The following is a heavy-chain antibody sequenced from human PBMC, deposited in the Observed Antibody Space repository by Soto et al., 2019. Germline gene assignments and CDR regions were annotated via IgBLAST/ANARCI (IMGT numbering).Heavy chain of an antibody. Sequence: GGSLRLSCAASGFTFSGSAMHWVRQASGKGLEWVGRIRSKANSYATAYAASVKGRFTISRDDSKNTAYLQMNSLKTEDTAVYYCTRHSSGWTDPLYYYYYGMDVWGQGTTVTSP. CDR3: TRHSSGWTDPLYYYYYGMDV. D-gene: IGHD6-19*01. CDR1: GFTFSGSA. J-gene: IGHJ6*02. V-gene: IGHV3-73*01. CDR2: IRSKANSYAT.